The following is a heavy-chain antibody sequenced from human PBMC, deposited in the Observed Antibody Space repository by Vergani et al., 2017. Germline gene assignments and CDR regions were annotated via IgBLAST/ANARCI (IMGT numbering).Heavy chain of an antibody. Sequence: QVQLQQSGPGLVKPSQTLSLTCAISGDSVSSNSAAWNWIRQSPSRGLVWLVRTYYRSKWYNDYAVSVKSRITINPDTSKNQFSLQLNSVTPEDTAVYYCARAHYDFWGGSDYYYYGMDLWGQGTMVTVSS. V-gene: IGHV6-1*01. CDR1: GDSVSSNSAA. CDR3: ARAHYDFWGGSDYYYYGMDL. J-gene: IGHJ6*02. CDR2: TYYRSKWYN. D-gene: IGHD3-3*01.